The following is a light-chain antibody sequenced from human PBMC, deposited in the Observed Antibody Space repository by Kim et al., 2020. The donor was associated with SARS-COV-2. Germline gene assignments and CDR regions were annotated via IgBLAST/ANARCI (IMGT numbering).Light chain of an antibody. Sequence: ATINSKSSQSVLNSYDNKNYLAWYQQKPGQCPKLLINWASTRDSGVPDRFSGSGSGTDFTLTISSLQAEDVAVYYCQQYNSNPRTFGQGTKVDIK. CDR3: QQYNSNPRT. CDR1: QSVLNSYDNKNY. J-gene: IGKJ1*01. V-gene: IGKV4-1*01. CDR2: WAS.